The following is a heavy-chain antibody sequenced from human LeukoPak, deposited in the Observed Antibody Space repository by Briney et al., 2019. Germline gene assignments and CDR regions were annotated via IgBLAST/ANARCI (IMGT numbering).Heavy chain of an antibody. J-gene: IGHJ4*02. CDR1: GFTVSSNY. CDR2: IYSSGNT. Sequence: GGSLRLSCAASGFTVSSNYMSWVRQAPGKGLEWVSVIYSSGNTYYADSVKGRLTISRDNSKNTLYLEMNSLRSDDTAVYYCARDFYRGGHYWTYFDYWGQGTLVIVSS. CDR3: ARDFYRGGHYWTYFDY. V-gene: IGHV3-66*03. D-gene: IGHD1-26*01.